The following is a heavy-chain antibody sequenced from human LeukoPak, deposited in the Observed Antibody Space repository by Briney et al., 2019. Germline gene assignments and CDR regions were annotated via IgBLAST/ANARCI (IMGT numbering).Heavy chain of an antibody. CDR3: ARVEAYCGGDCYPLPDDAFDI. D-gene: IGHD2-21*02. J-gene: IGHJ3*02. CDR2: INHSGST. V-gene: IGHV4-34*01. CDR1: GGSFSGYY. Sequence: SETLSLTCAVYGGSFSGYYWSWIRQPPGKGLEWIGEINHSGSTSYNPSLKSRVTISVDTSKNQFSLKLSSVTAADTAVYYCARVEAYCGGDCYPLPDDAFDIWGQGTMVTVSS.